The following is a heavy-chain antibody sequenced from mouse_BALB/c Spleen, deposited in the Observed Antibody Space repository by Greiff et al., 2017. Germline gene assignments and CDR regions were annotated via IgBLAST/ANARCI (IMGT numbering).Heavy chain of an antibody. Sequence: VKLQQSGAELVRPGTSVKVSCKASGYAFTNYLIEWVKQRPGQGLEWIGVINPGSGGTNYNEKFKGKATLTADKSSSTAYMQLSSLTSDDSAVYFCARSGYYGSEEFAYWGQGTLVTVSA. D-gene: IGHD1-1*01. V-gene: IGHV1-54*03. CDR1: GYAFTNYL. J-gene: IGHJ3*01. CDR3: ARSGYYGSEEFAY. CDR2: INPGSGGT.